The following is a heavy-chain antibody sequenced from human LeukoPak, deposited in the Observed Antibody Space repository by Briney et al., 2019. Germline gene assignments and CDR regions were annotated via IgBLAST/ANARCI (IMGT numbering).Heavy chain of an antibody. CDR1: GFTFSNAW. D-gene: IGHD6-13*01. Sequence: GGSLRLSCAASGFTFSNAWMSWVRQAPGKGLEWVGRIKSKTDGGTTDYAAPVKGRFTIPRDDSKNTLYLQMNSLKTEDTAVYYCVASSRPFTHPNFDYWGQGTLVTVSS. CDR3: VASSRPFTHPNFDY. CDR2: IKSKTDGGTT. V-gene: IGHV3-15*01. J-gene: IGHJ4*02.